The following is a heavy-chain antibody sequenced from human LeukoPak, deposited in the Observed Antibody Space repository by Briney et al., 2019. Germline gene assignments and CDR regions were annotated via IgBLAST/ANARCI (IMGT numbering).Heavy chain of an antibody. D-gene: IGHD3-22*01. CDR3: ARVGDSSGYNFDY. CDR2: IIPNSGGT. J-gene: IGHJ4*02. Sequence: ASVKGSCKASGYTFTGYYMHWVRQATGQGLEWMGRIIPNSGGTKYAQKFQGRVTMTRDTSISTAYMELSRLRSDDTAVYYCARVGDSSGYNFDYWGQGTLVTVSS. CDR1: GYTFTGYY. V-gene: IGHV1-2*06.